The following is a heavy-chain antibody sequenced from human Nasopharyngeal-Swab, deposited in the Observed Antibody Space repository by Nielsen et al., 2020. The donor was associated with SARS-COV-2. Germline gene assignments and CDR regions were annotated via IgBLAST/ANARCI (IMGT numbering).Heavy chain of an antibody. V-gene: IGHV4-34*01. D-gene: IGHD3-3*01. J-gene: IGHJ6*02. CDR1: GGSFSGYY. CDR3: ARVTIFGGSYGMDV. CDR2: INHSGST. Sequence: GSLRLSCAVCGGSFSGYYWSWIRQPPGKGLEWIGEINHSGSTNYNPSLKSRVTISVDTSKNQFSLKLSSVTAADTAVYYCARVTIFGGSYGMDVWGQGTTVTVSS.